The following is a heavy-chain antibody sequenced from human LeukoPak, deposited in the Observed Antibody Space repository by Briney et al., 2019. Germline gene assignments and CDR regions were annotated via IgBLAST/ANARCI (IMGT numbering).Heavy chain of an antibody. CDR1: GFTFDDYA. CDR3: ASFRLGYFDY. V-gene: IGHV3-9*01. Sequence: GGSLRLSCAASGFTFDDYAMHWVRQAPGKGLEWVSGISWNSGSIGYADSVKGRFTISRDNAKNSLYLQMNSLRAEDTAVYYCASFRLGYFDYWGQGTLVTVSS. J-gene: IGHJ4*02. D-gene: IGHD3-16*01. CDR2: ISWNSGSI.